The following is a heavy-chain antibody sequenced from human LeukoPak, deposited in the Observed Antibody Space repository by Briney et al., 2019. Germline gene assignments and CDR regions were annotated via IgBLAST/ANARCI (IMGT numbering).Heavy chain of an antibody. D-gene: IGHD3-10*01. CDR3: ARIWFGESHVFDY. CDR1: GGSISSYY. J-gene: IGHJ4*02. Sequence: SETLSLTCTVSGGSISSYYWSWIRQPPGKGLEWIGSIYYSGSTYYNPSLKSRVTISVDTSKNQFSLKLSSVTAADTAVYYCARIWFGESHVFDYWGQGTLVTVSS. V-gene: IGHV4-59*05. CDR2: IYYSGST.